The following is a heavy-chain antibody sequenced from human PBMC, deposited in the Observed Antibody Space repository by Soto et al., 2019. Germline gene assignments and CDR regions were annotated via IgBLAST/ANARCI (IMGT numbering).Heavy chain of an antibody. CDR3: GRGYYDSSGYYGMDV. Sequence: SETLSLTCAVSGGSISSGGYSWSWIRQPPGKGLEWIGYIYHSGSTYYNPSLKSRVTISVDRSKNQFSLKLSSVTAADTAVYYCGRGYYDSSGYYGMDVWGQGTTVTVSS. D-gene: IGHD3-22*01. V-gene: IGHV4-30-2*01. CDR1: GGSISSGGYS. J-gene: IGHJ6*02. CDR2: IYHSGST.